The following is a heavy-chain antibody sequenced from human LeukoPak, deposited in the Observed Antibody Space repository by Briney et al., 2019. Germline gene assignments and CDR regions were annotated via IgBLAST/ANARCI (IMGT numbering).Heavy chain of an antibody. CDR1: GFTFSTYW. J-gene: IGHJ2*01. Sequence: PGGSLRLSCAASGFTFSTYWMHWVRQAPGKGLVWVSSINRDGTSTNYADSVKGRFTISRDNAKNTLYLQMNSLRVEDTAVYYYARVGVSRYFDLWGRGTLVTVSS. CDR3: ARVGVSRYFDL. D-gene: IGHD2-8*02. CDR2: INRDGTST. V-gene: IGHV3-74*01.